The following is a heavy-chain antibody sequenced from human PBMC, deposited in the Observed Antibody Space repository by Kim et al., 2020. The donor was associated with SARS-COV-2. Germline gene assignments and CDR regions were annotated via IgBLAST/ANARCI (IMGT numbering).Heavy chain of an antibody. CDR3: ARVKGFGTKSWSSWYEGYYYYGMDV. CDR2: IYHSGST. J-gene: IGHJ6*02. CDR1: GGSISSSNW. D-gene: IGHD6-13*01. V-gene: IGHV4-4*02. Sequence: SETLSLTCAVSGGSISSSNWWSWVRQPPGKGLEWIGEIYHSGSTNYNPSLKSRVTISVDKSKNQFSLKLSSVTAADTAVYYCARVKGFGTKSWSSWYEGYYYYGMDVWGQGTTVTVSS.